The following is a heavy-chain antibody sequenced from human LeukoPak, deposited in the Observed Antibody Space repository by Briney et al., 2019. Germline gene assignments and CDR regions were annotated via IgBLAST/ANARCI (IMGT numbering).Heavy chain of an antibody. CDR1: GYSSTSYW. J-gene: IGHJ4*02. Sequence: GESLKISCQGSGYSSTSYWIAWVRQMPGKGLEWMGIIYPADSDTRYSPSFQGQVTISADTSISNAYLQWSSLKASDTAMYYCARRMGTTEYFDHWGQGTLVTVSS. CDR3: ARRMGTTEYFDH. CDR2: IYPADSDT. D-gene: IGHD1-7*01. V-gene: IGHV5-51*01.